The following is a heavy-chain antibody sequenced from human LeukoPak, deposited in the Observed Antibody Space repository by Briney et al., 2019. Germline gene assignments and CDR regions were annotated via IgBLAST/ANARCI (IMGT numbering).Heavy chain of an antibody. CDR1: GFTFSSYW. D-gene: IGHD6-13*01. CDR2: IKQDGSEK. Sequence: GGSLRLSCAASGFTFSSYWMSWVRQAPGKGLEWVANIKQDGSEKYYVDSVKGRFTISRDNAKNSLYLQMNSLRAEDTAVYYCARDISSSWGYYYYGMDVWGQGTTVTVSS. CDR3: ARDISSSWGYYYYGMDV. J-gene: IGHJ6*02. V-gene: IGHV3-7*01.